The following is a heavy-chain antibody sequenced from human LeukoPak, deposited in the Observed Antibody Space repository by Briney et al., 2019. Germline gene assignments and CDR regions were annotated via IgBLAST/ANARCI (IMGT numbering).Heavy chain of an antibody. J-gene: IGHJ6*04. CDR3: AKGRTYYDFSLDV. Sequence: GGSLRLSRAASGFTFSSYAMSWVRQAPGKGLEWVSAISGSGGSTYYADSVKGRFTISRVNSKNTLYLQMNSLRAEDTAVYYCAKGRTYYDFSLDVWGKGTTVTVSS. V-gene: IGHV3-23*01. D-gene: IGHD3-3*01. CDR1: GFTFSSYA. CDR2: ISGSGGST.